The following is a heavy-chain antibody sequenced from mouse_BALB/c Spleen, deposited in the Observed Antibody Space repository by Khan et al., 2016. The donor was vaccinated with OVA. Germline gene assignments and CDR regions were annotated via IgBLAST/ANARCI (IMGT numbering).Heavy chain of an antibody. Sequence: VELVESGPGLVKPSQSLSLTCTVTGYSITSGYAWNWIRQFPGNKLEWMGYISYCGSTNYTQSLRSRNTTARDTSKNQFFLQLDAVTTDDTATYYCARKNYYGCAMDYWGQGTSVTVSS. D-gene: IGHD1-2*01. J-gene: IGHJ4*01. CDR2: ISYCGST. CDR3: ARKNYYGCAMDY. V-gene: IGHV3-2*02. CDR1: GYSITSGYA.